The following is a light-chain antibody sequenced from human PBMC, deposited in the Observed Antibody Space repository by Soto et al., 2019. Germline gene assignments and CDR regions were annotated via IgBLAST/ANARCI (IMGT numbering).Light chain of an antibody. V-gene: IGKV3-20*01. CDR3: QQYDVSPIT. Sequence: EIVLTQSPDTVPLSPGDSATLCCRASQRVRSERLAWYQHKRGQAPSLVIFDASSRATGIPERFSGSGSGTDFTLTITSLEPEELAVYFCQQYDVSPITFGLGTQLDIK. CDR2: DAS. CDR1: QRVRSER. J-gene: IGKJ5*01.